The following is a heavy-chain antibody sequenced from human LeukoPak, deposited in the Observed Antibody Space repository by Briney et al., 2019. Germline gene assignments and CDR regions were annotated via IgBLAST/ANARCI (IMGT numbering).Heavy chain of an antibody. Sequence: GGSLRLSCAASGFTFSSYAMNWVRQAPGKGLEWVGFIRSKAYGGTTEYAASVKGRFTISRDDSKSIAYLQMNSLKTEDTAVYYCTRDFNYGSGSYSSYYGMDVWGQGTTVTVSS. CDR1: GFTFSSYA. V-gene: IGHV3-49*04. CDR2: IRSKAYGGTT. D-gene: IGHD3-10*01. CDR3: TRDFNYGSGSYSSYYGMDV. J-gene: IGHJ6*02.